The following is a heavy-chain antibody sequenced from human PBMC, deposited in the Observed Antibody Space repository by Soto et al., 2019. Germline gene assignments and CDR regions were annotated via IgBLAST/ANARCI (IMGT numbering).Heavy chain of an antibody. D-gene: IGHD6-6*01. CDR2: IYYSGST. Sequence: SETLSLTCTVSGGSISSGDYYWSWIRQPPGKGLEWIGYIYYSGSTYYNPSLKSQVTISVDTSKNQFSLKLSSVTAADPAVYYCPRWGLQQLARTIHYWGQGTLVTVSS. V-gene: IGHV4-30-4*01. CDR1: GGSISSGDYY. J-gene: IGHJ4*02. CDR3: PRWGLQQLARTIHY.